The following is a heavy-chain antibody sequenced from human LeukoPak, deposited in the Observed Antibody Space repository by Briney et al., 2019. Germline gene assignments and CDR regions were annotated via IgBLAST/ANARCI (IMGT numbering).Heavy chain of an antibody. CDR1: GFSFSPYW. CDR2: IKSDGSST. J-gene: IGHJ6*04. V-gene: IGHV3-74*01. Sequence: GGSLRLSCAASGFSFSPYWMHWVRQAPGKGPVWVSLIKSDGSSTTYADSVKGRFTISRDNAKNTLYLQMNSLRAEDTAVYYCARDRSYIMDVWGKGTTVTVSS. CDR3: ARDRSYIMDV. D-gene: IGHD4-11*01.